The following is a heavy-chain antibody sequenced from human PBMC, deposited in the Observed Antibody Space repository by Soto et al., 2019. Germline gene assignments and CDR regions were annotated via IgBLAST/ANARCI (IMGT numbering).Heavy chain of an antibody. CDR3: ARDSKQQLVPEYDSSGYYQLKARYYYGMDV. D-gene: IGHD3-22*01. V-gene: IGHV3-53*02. J-gene: IGHJ6*02. Sequence: EVQLVETGGGLIQPGGSLRLSCAASGFTVSSNYMSWVRQAPGKGLEWVSVIYSGGSTYYADSVKGRFTISRDNSKNTLYLQMNSLRAEDTAVYYCARDSKQQLVPEYDSSGYYQLKARYYYGMDVWGQGTTVTVSS. CDR1: GFTVSSNY. CDR2: IYSGGST.